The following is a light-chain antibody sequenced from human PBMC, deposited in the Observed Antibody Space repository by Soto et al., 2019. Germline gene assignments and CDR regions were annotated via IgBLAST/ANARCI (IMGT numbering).Light chain of an antibody. CDR3: QQSHSIPYT. CDR1: QTISSY. CDR2: AAS. V-gene: IGKV1-39*01. J-gene: IGKJ2*01. Sequence: DLQMTPSPSSLSASVGDRVTITCRAGQTISSYLNWYQQKPGKAPKLLIYAASSLQSGVPSRFSGSGSGTDFTLTISSLQPEDFATYYCQQSHSIPYTFGQGTKLEIK.